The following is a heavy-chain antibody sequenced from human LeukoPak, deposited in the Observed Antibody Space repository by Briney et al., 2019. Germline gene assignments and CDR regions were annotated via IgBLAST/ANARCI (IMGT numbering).Heavy chain of an antibody. CDR2: IYSGGSI. V-gene: IGHV3-53*01. J-gene: IGHJ4*02. D-gene: IGHD3-10*01. CDR3: ANEAITMVRGAPLVW. CDR1: GFTVSANH. Sequence: GGSLRLSCAASGFTVSANHMSWVRQAPGRGLEWVSTIYSGGSIYYADSVKGRFTISRDNSKNTLYLQMNSLRAEDTAVYYCANEAITMVRGAPLVWWGQGTLVTVSS.